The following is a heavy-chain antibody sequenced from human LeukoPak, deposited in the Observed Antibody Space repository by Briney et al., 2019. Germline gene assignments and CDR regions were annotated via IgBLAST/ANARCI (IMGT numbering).Heavy chain of an antibody. J-gene: IGHJ4*02. Sequence: SETLSLTCTVSGGSISSYYWSWIRQPPGKGLEGIGYIYYSGSTNYNPSLKSRVTISVDTSKNQFSLKLSSVTAADTAVYYCARREGLGVSYFDYWGQGTLVTVSS. CDR1: GGSISSYY. CDR3: ARREGLGVSYFDY. D-gene: IGHD3-10*01. CDR2: IYYSGST. V-gene: IGHV4-59*01.